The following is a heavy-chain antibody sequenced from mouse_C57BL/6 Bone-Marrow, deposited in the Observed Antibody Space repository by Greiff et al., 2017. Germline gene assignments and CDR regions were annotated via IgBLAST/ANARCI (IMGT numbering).Heavy chain of an antibody. CDR2: ISYDGSN. Sequence: VQLKESGPGLVKPSQSLSLTCSVTGYSITSGYYWNWIRQFPGNKLEWMGYISYDGSNNYNPSLKNRISITRDTSKNQFFLKLNSVTTEDTATYYCASYDYDEFAYWGQGTLVTVSA. CDR3: ASYDYDEFAY. CDR1: GYSITSGYY. D-gene: IGHD2-4*01. J-gene: IGHJ3*01. V-gene: IGHV3-6*01.